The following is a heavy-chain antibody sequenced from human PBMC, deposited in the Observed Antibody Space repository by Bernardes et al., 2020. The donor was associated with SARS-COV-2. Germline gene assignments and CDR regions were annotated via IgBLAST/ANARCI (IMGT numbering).Heavy chain of an antibody. J-gene: IGHJ4*02. CDR1: GFTFSDYW. V-gene: IGHV3-74*01. CDR3: ARAGDYRFTY. Sequence: LRLSCAASGFTFSDYWMHWVRQAPGKGLVWVSRINTDGTTTNYTDSVTGRFTISRDNARNTVYLQMNSLRAEDTAVYYCARAGDYRFTYWGQGNLVTVSS. CDR2: INTDGTTT. D-gene: IGHD4-17*01.